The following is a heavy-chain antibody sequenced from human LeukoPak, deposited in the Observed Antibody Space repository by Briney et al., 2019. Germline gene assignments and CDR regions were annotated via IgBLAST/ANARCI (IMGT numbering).Heavy chain of an antibody. Sequence: GGSLRLSCAASGFTFSSYWMSWVRQAPGKGVEWVANIKQDGSEKYYVDSVKGRFTISRDNAKTSMYLHMNRLRAEDTAVYSCARDIPNPRYNYSGSYFSYFDYWGQGTLVTVSS. CDR1: GFTFSSYW. CDR3: ARDIPNPRYNYSGSYFSYFDY. CDR2: IKQDGSEK. D-gene: IGHD1-26*01. V-gene: IGHV3-7*01. J-gene: IGHJ4*02.